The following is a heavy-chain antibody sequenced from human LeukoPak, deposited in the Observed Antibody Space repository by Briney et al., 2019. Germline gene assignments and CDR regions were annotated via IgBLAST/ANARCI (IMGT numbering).Heavy chain of an antibody. CDR2: ISGIGGST. CDR1: GFTFSIYA. V-gene: IGHV3-23*01. J-gene: IGHJ4*02. Sequence: GGSLRLSCAASGFTFSIYAMRGVRQAPGKGLEWVSGISGIGGSTYYADSVKGRFTISRDNSKNTLYLQMSRLRAEDTAVYYCAKYIAAAGTVYWGQGTLVTVSS. CDR3: AKYIAAAGTVY. D-gene: IGHD6-13*01.